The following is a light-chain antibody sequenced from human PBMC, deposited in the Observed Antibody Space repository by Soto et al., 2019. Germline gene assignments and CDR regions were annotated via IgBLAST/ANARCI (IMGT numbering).Light chain of an antibody. Sequence: DIQMTQSPSILSASVGDRVTITCRASQSISSWLAWYQQKPGKAPNLLIYKASSLESGVPSRFSGSGSGTEFTLTISSLQPDDFATYYCQQYNSWTFGQGTKVEIK. V-gene: IGKV1-5*03. CDR3: QQYNSWT. CDR2: KAS. J-gene: IGKJ1*01. CDR1: QSISSW.